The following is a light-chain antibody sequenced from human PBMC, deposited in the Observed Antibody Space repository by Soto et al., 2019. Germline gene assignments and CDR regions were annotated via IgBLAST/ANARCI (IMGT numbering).Light chain of an antibody. V-gene: IGLV1-51*02. CDR3: GTWDSSLSAAV. Sequence: QSALTQPPLVSTAPGQRVTISRSGSSANIGNNYVSWYQQLPGTAPKLLIYENNKRPSGIPDRFSGSKSGTSATLGITGLQTGDEADYYCGTWDSSLSAAVFGGGTQPTVL. CDR1: SANIGNNY. J-gene: IGLJ7*01. CDR2: ENN.